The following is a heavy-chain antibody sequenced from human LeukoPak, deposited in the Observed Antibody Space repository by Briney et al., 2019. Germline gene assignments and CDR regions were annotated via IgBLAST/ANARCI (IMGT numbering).Heavy chain of an antibody. Sequence: SEALSLTCSVSGDSISSYYWSWIRQPPGKGLEWIGYIHYSGSTKYNPSLKSRVTISADTSKKQFSLKLSSVTAADTAVYYCARSGIYGDHGIYFDYWGQGTLVTVSS. D-gene: IGHD4-17*01. J-gene: IGHJ4*02. CDR1: GDSISSYY. V-gene: IGHV4-59*01. CDR2: IHYSGST. CDR3: ARSGIYGDHGIYFDY.